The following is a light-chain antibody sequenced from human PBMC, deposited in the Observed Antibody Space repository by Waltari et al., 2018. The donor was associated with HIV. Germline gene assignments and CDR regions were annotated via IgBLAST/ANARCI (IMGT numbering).Light chain of an antibody. V-gene: IGLV2-11*01. CDR2: NVS. CDR3: SSYAGTSNFVL. J-gene: IGLJ2*01. Sequence: QSALTQPRSVSESPGQSVTISCTGTSSDVGAYNYVSWYQQHPGRAPKFIIYNVSERPLGVPCRFPGSKVGNTASLTISWLQGWDEACYYCSSYAGTSNFVLFGGGTKLTVL. CDR1: SSDVGAYNY.